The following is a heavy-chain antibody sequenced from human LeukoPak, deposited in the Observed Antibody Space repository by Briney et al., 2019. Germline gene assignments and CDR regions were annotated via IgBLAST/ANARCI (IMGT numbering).Heavy chain of an antibody. CDR1: GFTSSSYA. V-gene: IGHV3-30-3*01. J-gene: IGHJ4*02. D-gene: IGHD3-22*01. CDR2: ISYDVSNK. CDR3: ARDLAHSSGYYYESYYFDY. Sequence: GGSLRLACAASGFTSSSYAMHWDRQAPGKGLEWVAVISYDVSNKYCANSVKGRFTISRDNSKNTLYLQMNSLRAEDTAVYYGARDLAHSSGYYYESYYFDYWGQGTLVTVSS.